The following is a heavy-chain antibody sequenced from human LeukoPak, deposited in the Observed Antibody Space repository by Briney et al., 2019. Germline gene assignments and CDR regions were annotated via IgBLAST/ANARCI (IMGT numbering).Heavy chain of an antibody. D-gene: IGHD3-22*01. V-gene: IGHV3-30-3*01. Sequence: GGSLRLSCAASGFTFSSYAMHWVRQAPGKGLEWVAVISYDGSNKYYADSVKGRFTISRDNAKNSLSLQMNNLRDEDTAIYYCARGHDLYSSGSYYLDFWGQGIQVTVSS. CDR1: GFTFSSYA. CDR3: ARGHDLYSSGSYYLDF. CDR2: ISYDGSNK. J-gene: IGHJ4*02.